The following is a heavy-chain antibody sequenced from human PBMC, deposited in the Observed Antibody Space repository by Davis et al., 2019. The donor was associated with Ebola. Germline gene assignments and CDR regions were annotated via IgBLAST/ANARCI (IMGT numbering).Heavy chain of an antibody. CDR1: GGSFTTYD. Sequence: AASVKVSCKPSGGSFTTYDAINWVRQAPGQGLEWMGWISAYNGNTNYAQKLQGRVTMTTDTSTSTAYMELRSLRSDDTAEYYCARGRNGGWDFDYWGQGTRVTVSS. D-gene: IGHD6-19*01. J-gene: IGHJ4*02. CDR3: ARGRNGGWDFDY. CDR2: ISAYNGNT. V-gene: IGHV1-18*01.